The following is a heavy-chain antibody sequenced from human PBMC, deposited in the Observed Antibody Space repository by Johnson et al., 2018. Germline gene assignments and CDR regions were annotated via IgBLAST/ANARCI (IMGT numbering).Heavy chain of an antibody. D-gene: IGHD3-3*01. V-gene: IGHV3-49*05. CDR3: TRDSYDCWSGPGPGKVEGKRVSEYDYGMDV. CDR1: GFTFGDYA. Sequence: VQLVQSGGGLVKPGRSLRLSCTASGFTFGDYAMSWFRQAPGKGLEWVGFIRSKAYGGTTEYAASVKGRFTISRDDSKSIAYLQMNSLKTEDTAVYYCTRDSYDCWSGPGPGKVEGKRVSEYDYGMDVWGQGTTVTVSS. CDR2: IRSKAYGGTT. J-gene: IGHJ6*02.